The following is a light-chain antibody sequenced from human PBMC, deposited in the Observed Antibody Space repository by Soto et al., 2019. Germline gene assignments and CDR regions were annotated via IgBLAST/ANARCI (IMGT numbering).Light chain of an antibody. Sequence: QSVLTQPPSASGTPGQRVTISCSGSSSNIGGNTVNWYQQLPGTAPRLLIYNDRQRPSGVPDRFSASKSGTSASLAISGLQSEDEADYYCATWDASLSLLYVSGTGTKVTVL. V-gene: IGLV1-44*01. J-gene: IGLJ1*01. CDR2: NDR. CDR3: ATWDASLSLLYV. CDR1: SSNIGGNT.